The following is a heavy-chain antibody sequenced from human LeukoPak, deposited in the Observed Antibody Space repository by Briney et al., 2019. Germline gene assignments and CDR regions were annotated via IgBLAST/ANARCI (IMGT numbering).Heavy chain of an antibody. D-gene: IGHD4-17*01. CDR3: ARSYGDYPFDY. CDR1: GGSISSGDYY. CDR2: IYYSGST. Sequence: SETLSLTCTVSGGSISSGDYYWSWIRQPPGKGLEWIGYIYYSGSTYYNPSLKSRVTISVDTSKNQFSLKLSSVTAADAAVYYCARSYGDYPFDYWGQGTLVTVSS. J-gene: IGHJ4*02. V-gene: IGHV4-30-4*01.